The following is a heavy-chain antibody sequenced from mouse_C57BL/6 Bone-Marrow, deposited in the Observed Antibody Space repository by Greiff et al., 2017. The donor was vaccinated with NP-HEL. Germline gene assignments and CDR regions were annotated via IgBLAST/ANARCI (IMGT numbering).Heavy chain of an antibody. CDR2: ILPGSGST. CDR3: ARGDGNYLYYAMDY. CDR1: GYTFTGYW. Sequence: VQLQQSGAELMKPGASVKLSCKATGYTFTGYWIEWVKQRPGHGLEWIGEILPGSGSTNYNEKFKGKATFTADTSANTAYMLLSSLTTEDAAIYYGARGDGNYLYYAMDYWGQGTAVTVSS. J-gene: IGHJ4*01. V-gene: IGHV1-9*01. D-gene: IGHD2-1*01.